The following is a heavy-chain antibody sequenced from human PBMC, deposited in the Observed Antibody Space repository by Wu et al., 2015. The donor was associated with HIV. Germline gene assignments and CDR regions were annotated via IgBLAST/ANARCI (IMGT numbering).Heavy chain of an antibody. Sequence: QVQLVQSGPEVKKPGSSVKVSCKASGGTFSSYAFTWVRQAPGQGLEWMGRIIPIFGTANYAQKFQGRVTITADESTSTAYMELRSLRSDDTAVYYCARPAKDYSNYWYFDLWGRGTLVTVSS. D-gene: IGHD4-11*01. J-gene: IGHJ2*01. CDR2: IIPIFGTA. CDR3: ARPAKDYSNYWYFDL. CDR1: GGTFSSYA. V-gene: IGHV1-69*13.